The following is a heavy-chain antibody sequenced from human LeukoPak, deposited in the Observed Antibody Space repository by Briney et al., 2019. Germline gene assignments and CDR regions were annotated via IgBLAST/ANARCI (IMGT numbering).Heavy chain of an antibody. CDR1: GDPISSHSDY. V-gene: IGHV4-61*08. CDR2: SYHIGST. D-gene: IGHD5-12*01. J-gene: IGHJ4*02. Sequence: SETLSLTCTVSGDPISSHSDYKWTWIRQPPGKGLEWIGYSYHIGSTNYNPSLKSRVTISVDTSKNQFSLKLTSVTAADTAVYCCAREYSGFDYWGQGTLVTVSS. CDR3: AREYSGFDY.